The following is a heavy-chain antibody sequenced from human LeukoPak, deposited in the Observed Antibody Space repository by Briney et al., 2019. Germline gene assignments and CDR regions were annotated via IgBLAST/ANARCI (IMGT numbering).Heavy chain of an antibody. V-gene: IGHV3-23*01. D-gene: IGHD5-12*01. CDR3: AKDPASYEYYFDY. J-gene: IGHJ4*02. CDR1: GFTFSGYA. CDR2: ISASAGTT. Sequence: PGGSLGLSCAASGFTFSGYAMSWVRQAPGKGLEWVSSISASAGTTYYADSVKGRFTISRDNSKNTLDLQMNSLRAEDTAVYYCAKDPASYEYYFDYWGQGTLVTVSS.